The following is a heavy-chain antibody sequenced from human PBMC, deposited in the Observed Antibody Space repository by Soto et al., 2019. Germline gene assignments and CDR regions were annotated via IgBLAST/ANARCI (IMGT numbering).Heavy chain of an antibody. CDR3: ARGLVGVLDY. CDR2: ISDSGLST. CDR1: GFTFSDYA. D-gene: IGHD3-10*01. J-gene: IGHJ4*02. V-gene: IGHV3-23*01. Sequence: EVQLLESGGGLVQPGGSLRLSCVASGFTFSDYAMSWVREAPGKGLEWVSAISDSGLSTYSADSVKGRFTISRDNAKNSLYLQMNSLRAEDTAVYYCARGLVGVLDYWGQGTLVTVSS.